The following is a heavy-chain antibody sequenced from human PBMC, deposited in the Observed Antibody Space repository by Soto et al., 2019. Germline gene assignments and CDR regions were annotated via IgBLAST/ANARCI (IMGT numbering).Heavy chain of an antibody. CDR3: TTDRLRLAGRPPRNNDY. CDR2: FKSRSDGGTA. CDR1: GFTFSNAW. Sequence: PGGSLRLSCAASGFTFSNAWMNWVRQAPGQGLEWVGRFKSRSDGGTADYAAPVKGRFTISRDDSKNTLYLQMNSLKTEDTAVYYCTTDRLRLAGRPPRNNDYWGQGTVVTVSS. J-gene: IGHJ4*02. V-gene: IGHV3-15*01. D-gene: IGHD6-6*01.